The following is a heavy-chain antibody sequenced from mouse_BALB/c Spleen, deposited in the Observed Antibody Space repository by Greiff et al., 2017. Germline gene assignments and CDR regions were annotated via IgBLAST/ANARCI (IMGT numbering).Heavy chain of an antibody. CDR3: ARDHYYGSPWFAY. J-gene: IGHJ3*01. V-gene: IGHV5-6-3*01. D-gene: IGHD1-1*01. Sequence: EVHLVESGGGLVQPGGSLKLSCAASGFTFSSYGMSWVRQTPDKRLELVATINSNGGSTYYPDSVKGRFTISRDNAKNTLYLQMSSLKSEDTAMYYCARDHYYGSPWFAYWGQGTLVTVSA. CDR1: GFTFSSYG. CDR2: INSNGGST.